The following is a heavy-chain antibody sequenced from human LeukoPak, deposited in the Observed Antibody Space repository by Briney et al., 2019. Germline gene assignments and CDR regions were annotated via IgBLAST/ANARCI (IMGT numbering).Heavy chain of an antibody. CDR2: IYSGGST. Sequence: GGSLRLSCAASGFTFSSNYMSWVRQAPGKGLEWVSVIYSGGSTYYADSVKGRFTIPRDNSKNTLYLQMNSLRAGDTAVYYCARDEGSGYFWAYWGQGTLVTVSS. V-gene: IGHV3-66*01. D-gene: IGHD3-22*01. J-gene: IGHJ4*02. CDR1: GFTFSSNY. CDR3: ARDEGSGYFWAY.